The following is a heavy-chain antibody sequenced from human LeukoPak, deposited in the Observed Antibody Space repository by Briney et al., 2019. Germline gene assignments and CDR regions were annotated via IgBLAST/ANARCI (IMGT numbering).Heavy chain of an antibody. CDR2: ISSSGSTI. CDR3: ARDHQRGRVDAFDI. J-gene: IGHJ3*02. D-gene: IGHD2-2*01. V-gene: IGHV3-11*04. CDR1: GFTFSDYY. Sequence: GGSLRLSCAASGFTFSDYYMSWIRQAPGKGLEWVSYISSSGSTIYYADSVKGRFTISRDNAKNSLYLQMNSLRAEDTAVYYCARDHQRGRVDAFDIWGQGTMVTVSS.